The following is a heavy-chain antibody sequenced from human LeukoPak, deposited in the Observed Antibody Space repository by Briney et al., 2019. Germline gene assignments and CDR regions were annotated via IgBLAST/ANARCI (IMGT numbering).Heavy chain of an antibody. J-gene: IGHJ4*02. CDR3: AKATYSNYYFDY. V-gene: IGHV3-9*01. CDR2: ISWNSGSI. D-gene: IGHD4-11*01. CDR1: GFTFSSYG. Sequence: GGSLRLSCAASGFTFSSYGMHWGRQAPGKGLEWVSGISWNSGSIGYADSVKGRFTISRDNAKNSLYLQMNSLRAEDTALYYCAKATYSNYYFDYWGQGTLVTVSS.